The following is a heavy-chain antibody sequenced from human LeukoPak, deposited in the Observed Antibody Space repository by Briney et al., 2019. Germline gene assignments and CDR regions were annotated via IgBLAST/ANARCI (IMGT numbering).Heavy chain of an antibody. J-gene: IGHJ4*02. CDR2: IYYSGST. Sequence: SETLSLTCTVSGGSISSYYWSWIRQPPGKGLEWIGYIYYSGSTNYNPSLKSRVTMSVDTSKNQFSLKLSSVTAADTAVYYCARDRLGGEYYDSSGYYYYFDYWGQGTLVTVSS. D-gene: IGHD3-22*01. CDR3: ARDRLGGEYYDSSGYYYYFDY. V-gene: IGHV4-59*12. CDR1: GGSISSYY.